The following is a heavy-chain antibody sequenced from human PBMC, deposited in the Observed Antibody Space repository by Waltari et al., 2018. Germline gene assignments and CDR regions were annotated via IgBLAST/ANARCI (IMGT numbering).Heavy chain of an antibody. CDR1: GGTVSNHA. J-gene: IGHJ4*02. Sequence: QVQLVESGAEVKKPGCSGKVSCKASGGTVSNHASSWVRQAPGHGLEWMGGRSAKVGRPNYAHKSQGRGTVTTDESTITAYMEFPSLNSEDTAVDYCVRGGHTTFYYMDVWGQGTLVTVSS. CDR3: VRGGHTTFYYMDV. D-gene: IGHD3-10*01. CDR2: RSAKVGRP. V-gene: IGHV1-69*05.